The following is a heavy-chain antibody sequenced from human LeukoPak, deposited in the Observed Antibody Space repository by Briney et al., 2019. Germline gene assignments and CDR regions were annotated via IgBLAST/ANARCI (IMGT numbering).Heavy chain of an antibody. CDR2: INYRGII. Sequence: SEILSLTCRVFGGSFSGYYWGWIRHPPGKGLEWLGEINYRGIINYKPSLKSRIIISVDTSKNQFSLTLRSVPDADTAIYYCASYRYGYRGMDSWGQGTQVTVSS. V-gene: IGHV4-34*01. J-gene: IGHJ4*02. CDR1: GGSFSGYY. CDR3: ASYRYGYRGMDS. D-gene: IGHD5-18*01.